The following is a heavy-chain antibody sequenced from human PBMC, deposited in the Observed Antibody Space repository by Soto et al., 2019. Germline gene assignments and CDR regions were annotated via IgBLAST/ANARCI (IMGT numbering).Heavy chain of an antibody. CDR1: GLTVSDVW. D-gene: IGHD3-16*01. V-gene: IGHV3-15*07. CDR2: IRSRSAGGTT. Sequence: EVHLVESGGDLVQPGVSLRLSCAVSGLTVSDVWLNWVRQAPGKGLEWVGRIRSRSAGGTTQYAAPVKDRCTISRDEPKNTVYLQMSSLKTEDTAVYFCGWGANQYFESWGQGTRVIVSS. CDR3: GWGANQYFES. J-gene: IGHJ4*02.